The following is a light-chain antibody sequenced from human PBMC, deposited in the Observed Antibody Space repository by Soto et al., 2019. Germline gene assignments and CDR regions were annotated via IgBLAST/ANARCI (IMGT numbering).Light chain of an antibody. V-gene: IGLV1-47*01. CDR1: SSNIGSNF. J-gene: IGLJ2*01. Sequence: QSVLTQPPSASGTPGQTVIISCSGTSSNIGSNFVFWYRQLPGAAPTLLIYRNSQRPSGVPDRFSGSKSGTSASLAISGLRSEDEAHYYCAAWDDSLKGELFGGGTKLTVL. CDR3: AAWDDSLKGEL. CDR2: RNS.